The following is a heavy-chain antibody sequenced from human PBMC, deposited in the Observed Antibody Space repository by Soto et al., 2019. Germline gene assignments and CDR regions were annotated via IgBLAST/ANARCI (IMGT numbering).Heavy chain of an antibody. CDR1: GFTFSSYS. CDR3: ARDPRVQH. CDR2: ISSSSSTI. V-gene: IGHV3-48*02. J-gene: IGHJ1*01. Sequence: EVQLVESGGGLVQPGGSLRLSCAASGFTFSSYSMNWVRQDPGKGLEWVSYISSSSSTIYYADSVKGRFTISRDNAKNSLYLLMNSLRDEDTAVYYCARDPRVQHWGQGTLVTVSS.